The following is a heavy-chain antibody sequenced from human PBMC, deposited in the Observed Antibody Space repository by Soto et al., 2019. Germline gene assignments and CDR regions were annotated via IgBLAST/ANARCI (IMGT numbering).Heavy chain of an antibody. CDR2: IYYSGST. D-gene: IGHD4-17*01. V-gene: IGHV4-59*01. CDR3: ASLVTTLSWFDP. CDR1: GGSISSYY. Sequence: PSETLSLTCTVSGGSISSYYWSWIRQPPGKGLEWIGYIYYSGSTNYNPSLKSRVTISVDTSKNQFSLKLSSVTAADTAVYYCASLVTTLSWFDPWGQGTLVTVSS. J-gene: IGHJ5*02.